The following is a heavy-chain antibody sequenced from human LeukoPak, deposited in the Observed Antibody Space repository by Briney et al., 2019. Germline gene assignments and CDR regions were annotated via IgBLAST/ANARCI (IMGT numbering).Heavy chain of an antibody. D-gene: IGHD3-22*01. V-gene: IGHV1-46*01. CDR2: INPSGGST. J-gene: IGHJ4*02. Sequence: ASVKVSRKASGYTFTSYYMHWVRQAPGQGLEGMAIINPSGGSTSYAQKFQGRGTINRDTSTRKVYMEVSSLRSEDTAVYYCARDSRPSYDSSGYYYPGDYWGQGTLVTVSS. CDR3: ARDSRPSYDSSGYYYPGDY. CDR1: GYTFTSYY.